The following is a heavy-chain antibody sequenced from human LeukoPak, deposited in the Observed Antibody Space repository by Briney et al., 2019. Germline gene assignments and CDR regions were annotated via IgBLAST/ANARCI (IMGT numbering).Heavy chain of an antibody. CDR3: ARARYDSSGYRFDY. CDR1: GGSISSYY. CDR2: IYYSGST. V-gene: IGHV4-59*01. D-gene: IGHD3-22*01. J-gene: IGHJ4*02. Sequence: SETLSLTCTVSGGSISSYYWSWIRQPPGKGLEWIGYIYYSGSTNYNPSFKSRVTISVDTSKNQFSLKLSSVTAADTAVYYCARARYDSSGYRFDYWGQGTLVTVSS.